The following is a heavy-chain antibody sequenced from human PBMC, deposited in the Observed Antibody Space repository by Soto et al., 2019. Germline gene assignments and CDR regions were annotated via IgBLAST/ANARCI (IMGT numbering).Heavy chain of an antibody. V-gene: IGHV3-23*01. D-gene: IGHD2-15*01. CDR1: GFTFSRFG. Sequence: EVQLLESGGGLVQPGGSLRLSCAASGFTFSRFGMTWVRQAPGKGLEWVSTISGTGATTYYADSVRGRFTISRDNSRNTLFLPMNRLRAEDTAVYYCAKEGDSMGLSQTFDYWGQGTLVTVSS. CDR2: ISGTGATT. J-gene: IGHJ4*02. CDR3: AKEGDSMGLSQTFDY.